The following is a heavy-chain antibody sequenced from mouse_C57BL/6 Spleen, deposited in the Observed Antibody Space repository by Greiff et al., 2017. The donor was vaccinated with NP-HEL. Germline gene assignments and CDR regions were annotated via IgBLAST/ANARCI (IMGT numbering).Heavy chain of an antibody. CDR2: IDPETGGT. Sequence: QVQLQQSGAELVRPGASVTLSCKASGYTFTDYEMHWVKQTPVHGLEWIGAIDPETGGTAYNQKFKGKAILTADTSSSTAYMELRSLTSEDSAVYYGTREGGYYYGSSTSYYFDYWGQGTTLTVSS. J-gene: IGHJ2*01. D-gene: IGHD1-1*01. V-gene: IGHV1-15*01. CDR3: TREGGYYYGSSTSYYFDY. CDR1: GYTFTDYE.